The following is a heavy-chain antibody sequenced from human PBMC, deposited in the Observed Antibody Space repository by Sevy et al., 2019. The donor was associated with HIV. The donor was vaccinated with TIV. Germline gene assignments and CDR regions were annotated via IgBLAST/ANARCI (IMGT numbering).Heavy chain of an antibody. CDR2: IKSKADGGTP. J-gene: IGHJ4*02. CDR3: GYSEYGYYYDY. V-gene: IGHV3-15*01. CDR1: GFIFSNAG. Sequence: GGSLRLSCGASGFIFSNAGMSWVRQAPGKGLEWVGRIKSKADGGTPDYAAPVKGTFTISRDDSINTLYLQMNSLRTDDTAVYYCGYSEYGYYYDYWGQGTLVTVSS. D-gene: IGHD1-26*01.